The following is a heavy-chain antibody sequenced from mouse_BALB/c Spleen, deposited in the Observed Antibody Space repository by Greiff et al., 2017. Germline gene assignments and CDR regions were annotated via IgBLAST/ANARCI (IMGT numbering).Heavy chain of an antibody. CDR2: ISYDGSN. CDR1: GYSITSGYY. J-gene: IGHJ1*01. CDR3: ARGGTVVRYFDV. V-gene: IGHV3-6*02. D-gene: IGHD1-1*01. Sequence: EVQRVESGPGLVKPSQSLSLTCSVTGYSITSGYYWNWIRQFPGNKLEWMGYISYDGSNNYNPSLKNRISITRDTSKNQFFLKLNSVTTEDTATYYCARGGTVVRYFDVWGAGTTVTVSS.